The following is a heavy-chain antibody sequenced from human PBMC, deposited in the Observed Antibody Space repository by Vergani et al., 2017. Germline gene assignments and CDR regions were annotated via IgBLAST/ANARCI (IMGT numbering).Heavy chain of an antibody. J-gene: IGHJ5*02. D-gene: IGHD5-18*01. CDR1: GYSFTSYW. Sequence: EVQLVQSGAEVKKPGESLKISCKGSGYSFTSYWIGWVRQMRGKGLEWMGIIYPGDSDTRYSPSFQGQVTISADKFISTAYLQWSTLKAADTSVYYCARLPVQLWSWFDPWGEGTLLTV. V-gene: IGHV5-51*01. CDR2: IYPGDSDT. CDR3: ARLPVQLWSWFDP.